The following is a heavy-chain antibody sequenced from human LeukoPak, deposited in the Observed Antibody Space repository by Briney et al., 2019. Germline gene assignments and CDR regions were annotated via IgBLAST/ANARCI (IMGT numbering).Heavy chain of an antibody. J-gene: IGHJ4*02. CDR1: GGSVSSSDYY. V-gene: IGHV4-61*08. CDR2: IYYSGST. Sequence: SETLSLTCTVSGGSVSSSDYYWSWIRQPPGGALEWIGYIYYSGSTNYNPSLQSRVTISVDTSNNQFSLKMNSVTAADTAVYYCARHSGRLGPFDYWGQGTLVTVSS. D-gene: IGHD5-12*01. CDR3: ARHSGRLGPFDY.